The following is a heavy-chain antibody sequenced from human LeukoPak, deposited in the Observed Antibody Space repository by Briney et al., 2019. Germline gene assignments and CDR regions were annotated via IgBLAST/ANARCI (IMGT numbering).Heavy chain of an antibody. V-gene: IGHV3-74*01. Sequence: ASLTLSYATSSNTFMTCWILYVRQGRRKKLKWVSRINSDGTNTRNADSVKGRFTISRDNAKNTLYLQMNSLRAEDTAVYYCARESRSGTYSDYWGQGTLVTVYS. CDR1: SNTFMTCW. CDR2: INSDGTNT. J-gene: IGHJ4*02. D-gene: IGHD1-26*01. CDR3: ARESRSGTYSDY.